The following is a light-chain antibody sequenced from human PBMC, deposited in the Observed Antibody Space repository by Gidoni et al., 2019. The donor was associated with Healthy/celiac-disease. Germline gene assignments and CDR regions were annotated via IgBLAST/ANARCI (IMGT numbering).Light chain of an antibody. CDR2: SNN. V-gene: IGLV1-44*01. CDR3: AAWDDSLNGPV. CDR1: SSNIGSNT. J-gene: IGLJ2*01. Sequence: QSVLTQPPSASVTPGQRVTISCSGSSSNIGSNTVNCYQQLPGTAPKRLIYSNNQRPSGVPDRFSGSKSGTSASLAISGLQSEDEADYYCAAWDDSLNGPVFGGGTKLTVL.